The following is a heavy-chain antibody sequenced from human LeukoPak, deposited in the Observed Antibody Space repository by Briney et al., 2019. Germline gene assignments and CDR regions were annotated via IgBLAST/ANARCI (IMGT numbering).Heavy chain of an antibody. CDR1: EFTFGTYA. D-gene: IGHD5-18*01. V-gene: IGHV3-49*03. CDR3: TRYSGRTDY. J-gene: IGHJ4*02. Sequence: GGPLRLSCTSSEFTFGTYAVSWFRQAPGKGLEWVAFIRSKTFGGTTEYAASVKGRFTISRDDSKSIAYLQMNSLKTEDTAVYYCTRYSGRTDYWGQGTLVSVSS. CDR2: IRSKTFGGTT.